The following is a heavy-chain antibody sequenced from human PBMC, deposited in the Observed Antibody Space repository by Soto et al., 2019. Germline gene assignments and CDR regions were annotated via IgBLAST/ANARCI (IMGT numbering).Heavy chain of an antibody. J-gene: IGHJ3*02. CDR2: IYYSGST. V-gene: IGHV4-31*03. Sequence: SETLSLTCTVSGGSISSGGYYWSWIRQHPGKGLEWIGYIYYSGSTYYNPSLKSRVTISVDTSKNQFSLKLSSVTAADTAVYYCARSYCGGDCSIRGGAFDIWGQGTMVTVSS. D-gene: IGHD2-21*02. CDR3: ARSYCGGDCSIRGGAFDI. CDR1: GGSISSGGYY.